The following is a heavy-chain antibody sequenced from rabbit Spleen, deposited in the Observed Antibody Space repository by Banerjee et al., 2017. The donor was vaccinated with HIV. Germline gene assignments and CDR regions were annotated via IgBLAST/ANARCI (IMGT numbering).Heavy chain of an antibody. Sequence: QEQLEESGGGLVKPGGTLTLTCKASGIDFSSYYYMCWVRQAPGKGLELIACIYTYSGATWYASWAKGRFTISSDNAQSTVDLKMTSLTAADTATYFCARAIVPWLGLTRLDLWGPGTLVTVS. V-gene: IGHV1S43*01. J-gene: IGHJ6*01. CDR2: IYTYSGAT. D-gene: IGHD4-1*01. CDR3: ARAIVPWLGLTRLDL. CDR1: GIDFSSYYY.